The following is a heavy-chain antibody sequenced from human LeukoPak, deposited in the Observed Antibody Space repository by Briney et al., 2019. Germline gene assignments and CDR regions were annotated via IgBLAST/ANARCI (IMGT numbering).Heavy chain of an antibody. CDR3: AGGGGYNWFDP. Sequence: SETLSLTCAVYGGSFSGYYWSWIRQPPGKGLEWIGEINHSGSTNYNPSLKSRVTISVDTSKNQFSLKLSSVTAADTAVYYCAGGGGYNWFDPWGQGTLVTVSS. J-gene: IGHJ5*02. V-gene: IGHV4-34*01. CDR2: INHSGST. CDR1: GGSFSGYY. D-gene: IGHD4-23*01.